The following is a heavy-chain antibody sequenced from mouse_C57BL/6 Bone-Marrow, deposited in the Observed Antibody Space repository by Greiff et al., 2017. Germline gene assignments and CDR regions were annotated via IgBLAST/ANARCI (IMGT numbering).Heavy chain of an antibody. V-gene: IGHV1-50*01. CDR3: ARALYYGSTYYAMDY. CDR1: GYTFTSYW. CDR2: IDPSDSYT. Sequence: QVQLQQPGAELVKPGASVKLSCKASGYTFTSYWLQWVKQRPGQGLEWIGEIDPSDSYTNYNPKIKGKATLTVDTSSSTAYMQLSSLTSEDSAVYYCARALYYGSTYYAMDYWGQGASVTVSS. J-gene: IGHJ4*01. D-gene: IGHD1-1*01.